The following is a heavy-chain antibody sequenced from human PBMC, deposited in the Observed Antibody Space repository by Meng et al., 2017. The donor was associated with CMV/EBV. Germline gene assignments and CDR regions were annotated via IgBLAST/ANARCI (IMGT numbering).Heavy chain of an antibody. CDR3: ARDLPYCSSTSCYGTWYYYYGMDV. CDR2: INSDGSST. D-gene: IGHD2-2*01. Sequence: GGSLRLSCAASGFTFSSYWMHWVRQAPGKGLVWVSRINSDGSSTSYADSVKGRFTISRDNAKNTLYLQMNSLRAEDTAVYYCARDLPYCSSTSCYGTWYYYYGMDVWGQGTTVTVSS. V-gene: IGHV3-74*01. CDR1: GFTFSSYW. J-gene: IGHJ6*02.